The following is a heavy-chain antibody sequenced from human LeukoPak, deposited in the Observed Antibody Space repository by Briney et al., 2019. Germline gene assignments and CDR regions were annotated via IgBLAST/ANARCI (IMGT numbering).Heavy chain of an antibody. Sequence: PGGSLRLSCATSGFTFSSYGMHWVRQAPGKGLEWVAVISYDGSNKYYADSVKGRFTISRDNSKNTLYLQMNSLRAEDTAVYYCARVSSSWPSFDYWGQGTLVTVSS. J-gene: IGHJ4*02. CDR2: ISYDGSNK. CDR1: GFTFSSYG. D-gene: IGHD6-13*01. V-gene: IGHV3-30*03. CDR3: ARVSSSWPSFDY.